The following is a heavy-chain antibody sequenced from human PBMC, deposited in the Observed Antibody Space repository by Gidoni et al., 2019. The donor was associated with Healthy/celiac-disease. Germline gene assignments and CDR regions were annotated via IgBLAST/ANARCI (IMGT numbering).Heavy chain of an antibody. Sequence: QVQLQQWGAGLLKPSETLSLTCAVYGGSFSGYYWSWIRQPPGKGLEWIGEINHSGSTNYNPSLKRRVTISVDTSKNQFSLKLSSVTAADTAVYYCARYPHLLLWFGELSYYYGMDVWGQGTTVTVSS. D-gene: IGHD3-10*01. CDR3: ARYPHLLLWFGELSYYYGMDV. CDR2: INHSGST. J-gene: IGHJ6*02. V-gene: IGHV4-34*01. CDR1: GGSFSGYY.